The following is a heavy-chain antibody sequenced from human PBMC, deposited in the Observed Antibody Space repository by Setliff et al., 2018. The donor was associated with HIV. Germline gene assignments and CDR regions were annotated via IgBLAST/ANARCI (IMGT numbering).Heavy chain of an antibody. V-gene: IGHV3-48*01. D-gene: IGHD3-10*01. CDR2: ISSSSSTI. CDR3: ARSGRAYGSGSYYAYYYYYMDV. CDR1: GFTFSSYS. J-gene: IGHJ6*03. Sequence: SLRLSCAASGFTFSSYSMNWVRQAPGKGLEWVSYISSSSSTIYYADSVKGRFTISRDNAKNSLYLQMNSLRAEDTAVYYCARSGRAYGSGSYYAYYYYYMDVWGKGTTVTVSS.